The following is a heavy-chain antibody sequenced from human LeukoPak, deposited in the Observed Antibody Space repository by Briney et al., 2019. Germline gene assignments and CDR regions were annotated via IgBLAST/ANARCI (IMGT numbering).Heavy chain of an antibody. V-gene: IGHV3-23*01. J-gene: IGHJ4*02. CDR2: ISGSGGST. D-gene: IGHD3-16*01. Sequence: GGSLRLSCAASGFTFSSYAVSWVRQAPGKGLEWVSAISGSGGSTYYADSVKGRFTISRDNSKNTLYLQMNSLRAEDTALYYCAKDRASGGVGDYWGQGTLVTVSS. CDR3: AKDRASGGVGDY. CDR1: GFTFSSYA.